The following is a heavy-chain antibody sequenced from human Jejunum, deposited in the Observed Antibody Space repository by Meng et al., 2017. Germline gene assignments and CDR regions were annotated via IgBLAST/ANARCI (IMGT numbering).Heavy chain of an antibody. J-gene: IGHJ4*02. D-gene: IGHD2-21*01. Sequence: ADSVKGRFTISRDNSKNTLYLQMSSLRAEDTALYYCAKLVPYWGQGTLVTVSS. V-gene: IGHV3-23*01. CDR3: AKLVPY.